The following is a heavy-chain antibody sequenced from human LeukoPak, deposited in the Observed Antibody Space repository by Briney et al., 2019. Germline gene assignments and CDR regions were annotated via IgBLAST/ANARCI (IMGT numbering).Heavy chain of an antibody. D-gene: IGHD4-11*01. J-gene: IGHJ3*02. CDR3: ARKNSYAFDI. CDR1: GFTFSSYA. V-gene: IGHV3-21*01. CDR2: ISSSSSYI. Sequence: GGSLRLSCAASGFTFSSYAMHWVRQAPGKGLEWVSSISSSSSYIYYADSVKGRFTISRDNAKNSLYLQMNSLRAEDTAVYYCARKNSYAFDIWGQGTMVTVSS.